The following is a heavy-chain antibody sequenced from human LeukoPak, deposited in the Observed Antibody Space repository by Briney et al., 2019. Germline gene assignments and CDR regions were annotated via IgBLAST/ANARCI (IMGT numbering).Heavy chain of an antibody. CDR2: IYYSGST. CDR1: GGSISSGDYY. CDR3: ARSLVVPALFDY. J-gene: IGHJ4*02. Sequence: PSETLSLTCTVSGGSISSGDYYWSWIRQPPGKGLEWIGYIYYSGSTNYNPSLKSRVTISVDTSKNQFSLKLSSVTAADTAVYYCARSLVVPALFDYWGQGTLVTVSS. D-gene: IGHD2-2*01. V-gene: IGHV4-61*08.